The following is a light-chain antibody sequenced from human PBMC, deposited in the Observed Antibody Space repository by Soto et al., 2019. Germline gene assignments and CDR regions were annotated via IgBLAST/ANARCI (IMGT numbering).Light chain of an antibody. CDR2: DVS. J-gene: IGKJ1*01. Sequence: DIQMTQSPSTLSASVGERVTITCRASQSVSNWLAWYQQKPGKAPKLLNYDVSSLESGVPSRFSGSGSGTEFILIISSLQPDDFATYYCQQYDSYSWTFDQGTKVEMK. CDR1: QSVSNW. V-gene: IGKV1-5*01. CDR3: QQYDSYSWT.